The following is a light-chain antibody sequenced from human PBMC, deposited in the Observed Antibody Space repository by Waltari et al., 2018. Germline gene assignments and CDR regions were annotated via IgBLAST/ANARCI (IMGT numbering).Light chain of an antibody. CDR3: QQRRDWPIT. CDR1: HSVYTS. CDR2: AVF. Sequence: EIVLTQSPATLSLSPGDRATLPCRASHSVYTSLAWYPQKLGQAPRLLICAVFYRATVIPARLSGRGCVTDFTLTISSLEPEEFALFFCQQRRDWPITFGQGTRLEIK. V-gene: IGKV3-11*01. J-gene: IGKJ5*01.